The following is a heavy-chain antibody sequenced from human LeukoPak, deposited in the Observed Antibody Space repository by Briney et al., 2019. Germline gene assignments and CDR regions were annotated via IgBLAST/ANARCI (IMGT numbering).Heavy chain of an antibody. D-gene: IGHD1-26*01. CDR1: GGSISSSSYY. CDR3: ASASGSYWGRSDWFDP. J-gene: IGHJ5*02. CDR2: IYYSGST. V-gene: IGHV4-39*01. Sequence: PSETLSLTCTVSGGSISSSSYYWGWIRQPPGKGLEWIGSIYYSGSTYYNPSLKSRVTISVDTSKNQFSLKLSSVTAADTAVYYCASASGSYWGRSDWFDPWGQGTLVTASS.